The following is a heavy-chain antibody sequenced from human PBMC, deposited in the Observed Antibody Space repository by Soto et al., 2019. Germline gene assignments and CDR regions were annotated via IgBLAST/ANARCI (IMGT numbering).Heavy chain of an antibody. CDR3: AGRSSYFDYFDY. CDR1: GFTFSSYW. D-gene: IGHD3-9*01. CDR2: INSDGSST. V-gene: IGHV3-74*01. J-gene: IGHJ4*02. Sequence: EVKLVESGGGLVQPGGSLRLSCAASGFTFSSYWMHGVRQAPGKGLVWVSRINSDGSSTSYAGSVKGRFTISRDNAKNTLYLQLNSLRAEDTAVYYCAGRSSYFDYFDYCGQGPLVTVSS.